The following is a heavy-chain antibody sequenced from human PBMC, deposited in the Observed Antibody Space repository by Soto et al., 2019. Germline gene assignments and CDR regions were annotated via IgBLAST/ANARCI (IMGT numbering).Heavy chain of an antibody. CDR3: ARDRTRIRFLEWFPPYGMDV. Sequence: PSETLSLTCAVYGGSFSGYYWSWIRQPPGKGLEWIGEINHSGSTNYNPSLKSRVTISVDTSKNQFSLKLSPVTAADTAVYYCARDRTRIRFLEWFPPYGMDVWGQGTTVTVSS. CDR1: GGSFSGYY. J-gene: IGHJ6*02. D-gene: IGHD3-3*01. V-gene: IGHV4-34*01. CDR2: INHSGST.